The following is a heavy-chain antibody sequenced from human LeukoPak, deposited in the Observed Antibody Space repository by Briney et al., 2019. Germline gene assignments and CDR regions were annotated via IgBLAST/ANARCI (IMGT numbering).Heavy chain of an antibody. V-gene: IGHV4-4*02. D-gene: IGHD3-22*01. Sequence: ASETLSLTCTVSGDSINSLDLWSWVRQPPGKGLEWIGEMYLSGTTHSNPSVKSRVTISIDKFKNQFFLNLSSVTAADTAVYYCAGLVGRYSSGLYYYYFDYWGQGTLVTVSS. CDR2: MYLSGTT. CDR1: GDSINSLDL. J-gene: IGHJ4*02. CDR3: AGLVGRYSSGLYYYYFDY.